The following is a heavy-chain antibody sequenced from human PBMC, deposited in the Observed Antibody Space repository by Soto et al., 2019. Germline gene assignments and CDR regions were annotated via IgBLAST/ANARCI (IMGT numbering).Heavy chain of an antibody. V-gene: IGHV4-31*03. J-gene: IGHJ4*02. D-gene: IGHD1-1*01. Sequence: SETLSLTCTVSGDSITSAGYHWSWIRQHPGKGLEWIGYIFHSGRTYYNPSLRSRLSITEDTSKNQFSLRLSSVTAADTAVYYCARATGTLRSRNCDYWGQGSLVTVSS. CDR2: IFHSGRT. CDR1: GDSITSAGYH. CDR3: ARATGTLRSRNCDY.